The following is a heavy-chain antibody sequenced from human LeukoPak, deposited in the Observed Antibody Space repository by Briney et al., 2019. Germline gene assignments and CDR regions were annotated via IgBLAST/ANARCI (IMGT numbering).Heavy chain of an antibody. V-gene: IGHV4-34*01. CDR2: INHSGST. CDR3: ACLWFGEEVLDY. CDR1: GGXFSGYY. J-gene: IGHJ4*02. Sequence: SETLSLTCAVYGGXFSGYYWSWIRQPPGKGLEWIGEINHSGSTNCNPSLKSRVTISLDTSKNQFSLKLSSVAAADTAVYYCACLWFGEEVLDYWGQGTPVTVSS. D-gene: IGHD3-10*01.